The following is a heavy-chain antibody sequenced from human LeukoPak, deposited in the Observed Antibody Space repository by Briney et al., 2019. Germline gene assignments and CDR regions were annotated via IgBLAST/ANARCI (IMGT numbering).Heavy chain of an antibody. V-gene: IGHV3-53*01. CDR1: GFAVGSNY. CDR2: IYSGGAI. Sequence: GGSLRLSCVASGFAVGSNYMSWVRQAPGKGLEWVSLIYSGGAIRYADSVKGRCTISRDSSKNTLFLQMNDLTVEDTARYYCARRPGNWGQGILVIVSS. J-gene: IGHJ4*02. CDR3: ARRPGN. D-gene: IGHD1-14*01.